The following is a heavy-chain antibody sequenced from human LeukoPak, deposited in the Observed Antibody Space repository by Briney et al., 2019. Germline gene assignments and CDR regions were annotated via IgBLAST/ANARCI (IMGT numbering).Heavy chain of an antibody. CDR1: GFTFSSYS. J-gene: IGHJ6*03. V-gene: IGHV3-21*01. D-gene: IGHD5-24*01. CDR2: ISSSSSYI. CDR3: ARGLRRDGYAVSQYYYYYMDV. Sequence: PGGSLRLSCAASGFTFSSYSMNWVRQAPGKGLEWVSSISSSSSYIYYADSVKGRFTISRDNAKNSLYLQMNSLRAEDTAVYYCARGLRRDGYAVSQYYYYYMDVWGKGTTVTVSS.